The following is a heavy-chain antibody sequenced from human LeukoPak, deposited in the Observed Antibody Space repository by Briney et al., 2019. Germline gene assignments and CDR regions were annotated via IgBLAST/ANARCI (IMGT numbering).Heavy chain of an antibody. D-gene: IGHD1-26*01. V-gene: IGHV3-23*01. CDR1: GFTFRSYA. J-gene: IGHJ6*03. CDR2: IGGSGGST. Sequence: GGSLRLSCAASGFTFRSYAMSWVRQAPGKGLGWVSAIGGSGGSTYYADSVKGRFIISRDNSKSTLYLQMNSLRVEDTAVYYCAKTQDGGSRYYYYYMDVWGKGTTVTVSS. CDR3: AKTQDGGSRYYYYYMDV.